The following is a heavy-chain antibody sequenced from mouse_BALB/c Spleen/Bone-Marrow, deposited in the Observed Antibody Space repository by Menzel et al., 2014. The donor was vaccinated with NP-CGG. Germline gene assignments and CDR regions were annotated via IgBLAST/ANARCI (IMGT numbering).Heavy chain of an antibody. V-gene: IGHV1-80*01. Sequence: QVHLQQSGAELVRPGSSVKISCKASGYVFTDYWMNWLRQRPGQGLEWIGQIFPVNADTNYKANFKDKVTLTADKSSTTAYMQLNSLTSEDSAVYFCARFATGSFAYWGQGTLVTVSA. CDR1: GYVFTDYW. CDR3: ARFATGSFAY. D-gene: IGHD1-1*01. J-gene: IGHJ3*01. CDR2: IFPVNADT.